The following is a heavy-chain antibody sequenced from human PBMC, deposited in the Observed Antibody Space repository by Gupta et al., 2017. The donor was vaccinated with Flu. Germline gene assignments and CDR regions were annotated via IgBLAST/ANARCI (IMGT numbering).Heavy chain of an antibody. V-gene: IGHV4-61*02. CDR1: GGSISSGSYY. CDR2: IYTSGST. D-gene: IGHD2-15*01. Sequence: QVQLQESGPGLVKPSQTLSLTCTVSGGSISSGSYYWSWIRQPAGKGLEWIGRIYTSGSTNYNPSLKSRVTISVDTSKNQFSLKLSSVTAADTAVYYCARCSSWVGYGMDVWGQGTTVTVSS. J-gene: IGHJ6*02. CDR3: ARCSSWVGYGMDV.